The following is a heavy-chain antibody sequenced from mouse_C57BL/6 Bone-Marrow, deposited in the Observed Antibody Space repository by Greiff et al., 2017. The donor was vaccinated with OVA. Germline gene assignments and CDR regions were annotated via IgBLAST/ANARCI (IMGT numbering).Heavy chain of an antibody. J-gene: IGHJ2*01. CDR2: ISSGRSTI. CDR1: GFTFSDYG. Sequence: EVHLVESGGGLVQPGGSLKLSCAASGFTFSDYGMHWVRQAPEKGLAWVSYISSGRSTIYYADTVKGRFTISRDNAKNTLFLQMTSLRSEDTAMYYCARPNDYSFDYWGQGTTLTVSS. CDR3: ARPNDYSFDY. V-gene: IGHV5-17*01. D-gene: IGHD2-4*01.